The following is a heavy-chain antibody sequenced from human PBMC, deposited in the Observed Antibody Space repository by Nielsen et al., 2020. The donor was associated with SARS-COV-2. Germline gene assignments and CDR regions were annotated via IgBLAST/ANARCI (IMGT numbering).Heavy chain of an antibody. V-gene: IGHV3-74*01. D-gene: IGHD6-19*01. CDR2: INSDGSST. J-gene: IGHJ4*02. Sequence: GESLKLSCAASGFTFRSYWMHWVRQAPGKGLVWVSRINSDGSSTSYADSVKGRFTISRDNAKNTLYLQMNSLRAEDTAVYYCAREGIAVDGQYYFDYWGQGTLVTVSS. CDR3: AREGIAVDGQYYFDY. CDR1: GFTFRSYW.